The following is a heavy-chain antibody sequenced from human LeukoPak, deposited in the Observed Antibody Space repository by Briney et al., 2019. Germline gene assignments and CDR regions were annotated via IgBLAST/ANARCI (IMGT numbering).Heavy chain of an antibody. J-gene: IGHJ4*02. CDR2: ISYSENT. CDR3: ARQGSGYGFGYVTY. V-gene: IGHV4-39*01. CDR1: GGSISTSSYL. D-gene: IGHD5-18*01. Sequence: SETLSLTCTVSGGSISTSSYLWGWIRQPPGKGLEWIGSISYSENTQYNPSLESRVTISVDTMKNQFYLKVTSVTAADTAVYYCARQGSGYGFGYVTYWGQGALVTVSS.